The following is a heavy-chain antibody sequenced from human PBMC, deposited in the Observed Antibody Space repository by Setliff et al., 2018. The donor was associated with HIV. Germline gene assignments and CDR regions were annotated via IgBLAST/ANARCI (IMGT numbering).Heavy chain of an antibody. J-gene: IGHJ4*02. Sequence: LSLTCTVSGGSISSRNFYWGWIRQPPGKGLEWIGSIAYTGSGYYNSSLKGRVTISVDTSRNECSLKLTSVTAADTAVYYCAREVRWELPQGFDHWGQGSQVTVS. CDR1: GGSISSRNFY. CDR3: AREVRWELPQGFDH. CDR2: IAYTGSG. D-gene: IGHD1-26*01. V-gene: IGHV4-39*07.